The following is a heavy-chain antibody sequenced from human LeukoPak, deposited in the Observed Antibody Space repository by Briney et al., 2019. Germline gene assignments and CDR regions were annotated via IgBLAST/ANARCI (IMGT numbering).Heavy chain of an antibody. V-gene: IGHV1-8*01. CDR2: MNPNSGNT. J-gene: IGHJ5*02. CDR1: GYTFTSYD. CDR3: ARDLGLYYGSGSYYEFWFDP. D-gene: IGHD3-10*01. Sequence: GASVKVSCKASGYTFTSYDINWVRQATGQGLEWMGWMNPNSGNTGYAQKFQGRVTMTRNTSISTAYMELSSLRSEDTAVYYCARDLGLYYGSGSYYEFWFDPWGQGTLVTVSS.